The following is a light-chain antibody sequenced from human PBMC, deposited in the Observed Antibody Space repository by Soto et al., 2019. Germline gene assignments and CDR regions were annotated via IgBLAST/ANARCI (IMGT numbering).Light chain of an antibody. V-gene: IGLV2-14*01. CDR3: TSFTSSSTHNYV. CDR1: SSDIGGYNY. CDR2: EVS. J-gene: IGLJ1*01. Sequence: QSALTQPASVSGSPGQSITISCTGTSSDIGGYNYVSWYQQHPGKAPKLVICEVSNRPSGVSSRFSGSKSGNTASLTISGLRAEDEADYYCTSFTSSSTHNYVFGTGTKLTVL.